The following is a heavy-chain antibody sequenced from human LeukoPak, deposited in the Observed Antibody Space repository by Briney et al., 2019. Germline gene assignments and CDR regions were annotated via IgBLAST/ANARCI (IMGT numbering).Heavy chain of an antibody. CDR3: ARVPGMITFGGVIASFDY. D-gene: IGHD3-16*02. Sequence: GSLRLSCAASGFTFSSYSMNWVRQPPGKGLEWIGEIYHSGSTNYNPSLKSRVTISVDKSKNQFSLKLSSVTAADTAVYYCARVPGMITFGGVIASFDYWGQGTLVTVSS. V-gene: IGHV4-4*02. CDR2: IYHSGST. CDR1: GFTFSSYSM. J-gene: IGHJ4*02.